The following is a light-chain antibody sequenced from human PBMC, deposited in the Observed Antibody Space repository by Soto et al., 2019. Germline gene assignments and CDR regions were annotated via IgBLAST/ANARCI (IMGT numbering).Light chain of an antibody. V-gene: IGLV1-44*01. Sequence: QSVLTQPPSASATPGQRVTISCSGSSSNIASRSVYWYQQLPGTAPKLLMYSTDLRPSGVPDRFSGSKSGTTASLAISGVHSEDEADYYCSTWDVSLNGWVFGGGTKLTAL. CDR3: STWDVSLNGWV. CDR2: STD. CDR1: SSNIASRS. J-gene: IGLJ3*02.